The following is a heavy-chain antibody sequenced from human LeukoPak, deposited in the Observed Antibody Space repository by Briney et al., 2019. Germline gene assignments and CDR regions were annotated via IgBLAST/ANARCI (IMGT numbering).Heavy chain of an antibody. V-gene: IGHV3-23*01. CDR3: AKDGRDSSGYRFDY. J-gene: IGHJ4*02. D-gene: IGHD3-22*01. CDR2: ISGNGGST. Sequence: GGSLRLSCAASGFTFSSYAMSWVRQAPGKGLEWVSAISGNGGSTYYADSVKGRFTISRDNSKNTLYLQMNSLRAEDTAVYYCAKDGRDSSGYRFDYWGQGTLVTVSS. CDR1: GFTFSSYA.